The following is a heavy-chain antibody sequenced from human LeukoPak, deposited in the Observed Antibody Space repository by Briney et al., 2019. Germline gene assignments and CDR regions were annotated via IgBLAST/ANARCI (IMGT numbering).Heavy chain of an antibody. D-gene: IGHD3-22*01. CDR2: ISSSSSTI. CDR3: ARDRYYDSSGYYAQ. Sequence: PGGFLRLSCAASGFTFSSYSMNWVRQAPGKGLEWVSYISSSSSTIYYADSVKGRFTISRDNAKNSLYLQMNSLRAEDTAVYYCARDRYYDSSGYYAQWGQGTLVTVSS. J-gene: IGHJ4*02. CDR1: GFTFSSYS. V-gene: IGHV3-48*01.